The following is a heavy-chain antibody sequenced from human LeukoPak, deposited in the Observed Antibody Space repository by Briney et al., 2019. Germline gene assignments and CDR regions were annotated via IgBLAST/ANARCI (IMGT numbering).Heavy chain of an antibody. CDR3: ARGSGYQLLWGVDY. V-gene: IGHV4-59*01. CDR2: IYYSGST. D-gene: IGHD2-2*01. Sequence: SETLSLTCTVSGGSISSYYWSWIRQPPGKGLEWIGYIYYSGSTNYNPSLKSRVTISVDTSKNQFSLKLSSVTAADTAVYYCARGSGYQLLWGVDYWGQGTLVTVSS. CDR1: GGSISSYY. J-gene: IGHJ4*02.